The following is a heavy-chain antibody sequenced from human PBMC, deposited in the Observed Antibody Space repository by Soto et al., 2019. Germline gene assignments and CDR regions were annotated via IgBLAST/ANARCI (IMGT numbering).Heavy chain of an antibody. CDR2: INPDNGNT. Sequence: ASVKVSCKASGYTFTRYTMNWVRQAPGQRLEWMGWINPDNGNTKSSQKFQDRVIITRDTSASTAYMDLSSLRSEDTAVYYCARGIATGQLDPWGEGTLVTVSS. J-gene: IGHJ5*02. CDR3: ARGIATGQLDP. CDR1: GYTFTRYT. D-gene: IGHD2-15*01. V-gene: IGHV1-3*01.